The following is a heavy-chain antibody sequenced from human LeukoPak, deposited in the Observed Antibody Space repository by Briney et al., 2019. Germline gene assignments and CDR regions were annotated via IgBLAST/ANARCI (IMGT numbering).Heavy chain of an antibody. Sequence: GGSLRLSCAASGFTFSSYAMSWVRQAPGKGLEWVSAISGSGGSTYYADSVKGRFTISRDNSKNTLYLQMNSLRAEDTAVYYCAKDFVLRYFDWLGYYFDYWGQGTLVTVSS. D-gene: IGHD3-9*01. CDR2: ISGSGGST. V-gene: IGHV3-23*01. CDR3: AKDFVLRYFDWLGYYFDY. J-gene: IGHJ4*02. CDR1: GFTFSSYA.